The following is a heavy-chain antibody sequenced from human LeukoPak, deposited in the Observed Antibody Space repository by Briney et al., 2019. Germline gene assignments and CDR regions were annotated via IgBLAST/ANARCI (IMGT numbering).Heavy chain of an antibody. D-gene: IGHD6-13*01. V-gene: IGHV1-18*01. CDR3: ARTWQQRTYYFDY. Sequence: ASVTVSFKAAGYTFTIYGIGWVRQAPGQGLAWLGWIRGYNGNTNYAQKLQGRVTMTTDTSTSTAYMELRSLRSDDTAVYYCARTWQQRTYYFDYWGQGTLVTVSS. J-gene: IGHJ4*02. CDR1: GYTFTIYG. CDR2: IRGYNGNT.